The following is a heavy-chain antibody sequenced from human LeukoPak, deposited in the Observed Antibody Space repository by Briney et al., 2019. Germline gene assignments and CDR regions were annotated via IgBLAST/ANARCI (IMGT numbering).Heavy chain of an antibody. V-gene: IGHV5-51*01. D-gene: IGHD6-19*01. Sequence: GESLKISCKGSGYSFTSYWIGWVRQVPGKGLEWRGIIYPGDSDTRYSPSFQGQVTISADKSISTAYLQWSSMKASDTDMYYCARRAYSSGWYEGYYFDYWGQGTLVTVSS. CDR2: IYPGDSDT. J-gene: IGHJ4*02. CDR3: ARRAYSSGWYEGYYFDY. CDR1: GYSFTSYW.